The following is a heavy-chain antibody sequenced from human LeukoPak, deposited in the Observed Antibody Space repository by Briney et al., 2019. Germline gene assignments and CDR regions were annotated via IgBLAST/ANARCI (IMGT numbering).Heavy chain of an antibody. CDR3: ARAVYDILTGRILLYYFDY. CDR1: GGSISSSNW. V-gene: IGHV4-4*02. D-gene: IGHD3-9*01. CDR2: IYHSGST. J-gene: IGHJ4*02. Sequence: SETLSLTCAVSGGSISSSNWWSWVRQPPGKGLEWIGEIYHSGSTNYNPSLKSRVTISVDKSKNQSSLKLSSVTAADTAVYYCARAVYDILTGRILLYYFDYWGQGTLVTVSS.